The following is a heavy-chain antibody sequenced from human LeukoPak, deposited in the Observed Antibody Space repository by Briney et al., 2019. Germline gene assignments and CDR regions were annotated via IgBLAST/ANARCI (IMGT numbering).Heavy chain of an antibody. J-gene: IGHJ6*02. CDR1: GGSISSSSYS. CDR2: IYYSGST. D-gene: IGHD2-15*01. CDR3: ARQANCSGGSCWYYYYYYGMDV. V-gene: IGHV4-39*01. Sequence: NPSETLSLTCTVSGGSISSSSYSWGWIRQPPGKGLEWIGSIYYSGSTYHNPSLKSRVTISVDTSKNQFSLKLSSVTAADTAVYYCARQANCSGGSCWYYYYYYGMDVWGQGTTVTVSS.